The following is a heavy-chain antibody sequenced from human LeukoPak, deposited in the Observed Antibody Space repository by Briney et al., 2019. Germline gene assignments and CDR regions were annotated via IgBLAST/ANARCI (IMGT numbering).Heavy chain of an antibody. Sequence: GRSLRLSCAASGFTFSSYGMHWVRQAPGKGLEWVAVISYDGSNKCYADSVKGRFTISRDNSKNTLYLQMNSLRAEDTAVYYCAKDRSGSYTDYFDYWGQGTLVTVSS. D-gene: IGHD1-26*01. CDR3: AKDRSGSYTDYFDY. CDR2: ISYDGSNK. CDR1: GFTFSSYG. V-gene: IGHV3-30*18. J-gene: IGHJ4*02.